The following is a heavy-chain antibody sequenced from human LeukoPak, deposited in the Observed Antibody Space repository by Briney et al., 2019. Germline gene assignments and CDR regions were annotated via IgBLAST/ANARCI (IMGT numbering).Heavy chain of an antibody. V-gene: IGHV3-66*01. D-gene: IGHD2-21*02. J-gene: IGHJ5*02. Sequence: GGSLRLSCAASGFTVSSNYMSWVRQAPGKGLEWVSVIYSGGSTYYADSVKDRFTISRDNSKNTLYLQMNSLRAEDTAVYYCARNGDLQYGVGACLSYFTTWGRGPLVTVS. CDR3: ARNGDLQYGVGACLSYFTT. CDR2: IYSGGST. CDR1: GFTVSSNY.